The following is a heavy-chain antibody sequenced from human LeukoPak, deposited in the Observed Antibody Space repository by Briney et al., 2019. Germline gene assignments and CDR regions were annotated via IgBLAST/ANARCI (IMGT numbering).Heavy chain of an antibody. Sequence: GGSLRLSCAASEFTFSSHQMSWVRRAPGKGLEWVAKITKDGSEKYYMDSVKGRFIISRDNGKNSLYLQMNSLRVEDTAVYYCARDWRQDNAFDLWGQGTMVTVSS. J-gene: IGHJ3*01. CDR3: ARDWRQDNAFDL. CDR1: EFTFSSHQ. D-gene: IGHD2-15*01. CDR2: ITKDGSEK. V-gene: IGHV3-7*01.